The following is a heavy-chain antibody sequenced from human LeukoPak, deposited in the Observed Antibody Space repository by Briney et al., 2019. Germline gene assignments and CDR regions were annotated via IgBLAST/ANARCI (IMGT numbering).Heavy chain of an antibody. CDR1: GFTVSSNY. V-gene: IGHV3-53*01. Sequence: GGSLRLSCAASGFTVSSNYMSWVRQAPGKGLEWVSVIYSGGSTYYADSVKGRFTISRDNSKNTLYLQMNSLRAEDTAVYYCARVRYCSSTSCYGRINGTTEFDYWGQGTLVTVSS. CDR2: IYSGGST. J-gene: IGHJ4*02. D-gene: IGHD2-2*01. CDR3: ARVRYCSSTSCYGRINGTTEFDY.